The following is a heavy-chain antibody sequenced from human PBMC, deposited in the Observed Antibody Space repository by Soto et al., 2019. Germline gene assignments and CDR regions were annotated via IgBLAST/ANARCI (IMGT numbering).Heavy chain of an antibody. CDR1: GFTFSSYW. CDR2: IKQDGSER. Sequence: EVQLVESGGGLVQPGGSLRLSCAATGFTFSSYWMSWVRQAPGKGLEWVANIKQDGSERYCVDSVKGRFTISRDNAKNSLYLQMNCLRDEDTAVYYCARHGGYSFDYLGQGTLVTVSS. D-gene: IGHD4-17*01. CDR3: ARHGGYSFDY. J-gene: IGHJ4*02. V-gene: IGHV3-7*04.